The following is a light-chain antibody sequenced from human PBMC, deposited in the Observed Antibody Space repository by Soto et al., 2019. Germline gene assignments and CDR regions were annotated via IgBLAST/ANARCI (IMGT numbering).Light chain of an antibody. J-gene: IGKJ4*01. CDR3: QKYNSVPS. CDR2: AAS. CDR1: QGLRNY. Sequence: DIQMTQSPSSLSASVGDRVTISCRVSQGLRNYVAWYQQRPGKVPKLLIYAASTLQSGVPSRFSGSGSGTDFTLTISSLQPEDVATYYFQKYNSVPSFGEGTKVEIK. V-gene: IGKV1-27*01.